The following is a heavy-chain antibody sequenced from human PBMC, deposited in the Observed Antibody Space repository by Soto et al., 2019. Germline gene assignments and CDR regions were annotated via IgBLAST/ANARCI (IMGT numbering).Heavy chain of an antibody. CDR1: GYSFTSHA. Sequence: QGQLVQSGAEVKKPGASVKVSCKASGYSFTSHAMHWVRRAPGQRREWMGWINAGNGNTKYSQKFQGRVTINRDTSASTAYMELSSLRSEDTAVYYCLGYCSGGSCYSRGYWGQGTLVTVSS. CDR3: LGYCSGGSCYSRGY. J-gene: IGHJ4*02. CDR2: INAGNGNT. D-gene: IGHD2-15*01. V-gene: IGHV1-3*01.